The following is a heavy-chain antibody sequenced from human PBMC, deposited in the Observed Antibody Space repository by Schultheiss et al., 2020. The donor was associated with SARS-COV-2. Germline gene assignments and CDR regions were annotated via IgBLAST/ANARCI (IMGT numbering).Heavy chain of an antibody. CDR1: GGTFSSYA. V-gene: IGHV1-2*02. CDR3: ARDQYYDFWSGYYSYYYYGMDV. Sequence: SVKVSCKASGGTFSSYAISWVRQAPGQGLEWMGGLNPNSGGTNYAQKFQGRVTMTRDTSISTAYMELSRLRSDDTAVYYCARDQYYDFWSGYYSYYYYGMDVWGQGTTVTGSS. CDR2: LNPNSGGT. J-gene: IGHJ6*01. D-gene: IGHD3-3*01.